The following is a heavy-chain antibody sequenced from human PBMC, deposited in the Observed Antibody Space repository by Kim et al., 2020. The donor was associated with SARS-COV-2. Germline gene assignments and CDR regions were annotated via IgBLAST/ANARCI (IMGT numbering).Heavy chain of an antibody. CDR3: AKGSYKCTAAARACTDDYYSYGMDV. D-gene: IGHD6-13*01. CDR2: ISGSGGST. Sequence: GGSLRLSCAASGFTFSSYAMSWVRQAPGKGLEWVSAISGSGGSTYYADSVKGRFTISRDNSKNTLYLQMNSLRAEDTAVYYCAKGSYKCTAAARACTDDYYSYGMDVWGQGTTVTVSS. V-gene: IGHV3-23*01. J-gene: IGHJ6*02. CDR1: GFTFSSYA.